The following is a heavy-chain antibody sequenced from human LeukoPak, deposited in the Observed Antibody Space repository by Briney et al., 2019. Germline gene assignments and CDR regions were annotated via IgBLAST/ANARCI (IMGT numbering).Heavy chain of an antibody. CDR3: ARGPRTTYYYDSSGYYRYYFDY. CDR1: GYTFTGYY. J-gene: IGHJ4*02. CDR2: INPNSGGT. Sequence: ASVKVSCKASGYTFTGYYMHWVRQAPGQGLEWMGWINPNSGGTNYAQKFQGRVTMTRDTSISTAYMELSRLRSDDTAVYYCARGPRTTYYYDSSGYYRYYFDYWGQGTLVTVSS. V-gene: IGHV1-2*02. D-gene: IGHD3-22*01.